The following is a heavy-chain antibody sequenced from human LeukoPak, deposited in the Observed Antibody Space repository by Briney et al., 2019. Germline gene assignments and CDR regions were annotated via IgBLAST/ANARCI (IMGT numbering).Heavy chain of an antibody. CDR1: GFTFSSYS. V-gene: IGHV3-48*04. CDR2: ISSSSSTI. Sequence: GSLRLSCAASGFTFSSYSMNWVRQAPGKGLEWVSYISSSSSTIYYADSVKGRFTISRDNAKNSLYLQMNSLRAEDTAVYYCAAEYCALCYMDVWGKGTTVTVSS. J-gene: IGHJ6*03. D-gene: IGHD2/OR15-2a*01. CDR3: AAEYCALCYMDV.